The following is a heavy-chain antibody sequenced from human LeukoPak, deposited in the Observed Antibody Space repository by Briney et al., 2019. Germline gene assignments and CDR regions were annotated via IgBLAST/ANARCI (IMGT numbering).Heavy chain of an antibody. CDR2: MNPNTGNT. J-gene: IGHJ4*02. CDR1: GYIFTRYD. D-gene: IGHD6-13*01. Sequence: ASVKVSCKASGYIFTRYDINWVRQAAGQGLEWMGWMNPNTGNTGYAQKFQGRVTMTRNTSISTAYMELSSLRSDDTAVFYCARGPPESSNSDYWGQGTLVTVSS. V-gene: IGHV1-8*01. CDR3: ARGPPESSNSDY.